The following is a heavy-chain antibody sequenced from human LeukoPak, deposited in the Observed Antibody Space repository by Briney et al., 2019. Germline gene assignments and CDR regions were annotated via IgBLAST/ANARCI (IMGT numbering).Heavy chain of an antibody. CDR3: AKVGSGWPGYYFDY. V-gene: IGHV3-64*02. Sequence: GGSLRLSCAASGFTFSSYAMHWVRLSPGKGLEYVSGISSHGGTTSYADSVQGRFTISRDNSKNTLYLQMGSLRGEDMAVYYCAKVGSGWPGYYFDYWGQGTLVTVSS. J-gene: IGHJ4*02. CDR1: GFTFSSYA. D-gene: IGHD6-19*01. CDR2: ISSHGGTT.